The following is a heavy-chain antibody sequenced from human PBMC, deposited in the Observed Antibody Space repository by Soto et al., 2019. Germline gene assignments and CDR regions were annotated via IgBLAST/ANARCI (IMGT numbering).Heavy chain of an antibody. CDR1: GYTFTGYY. CDR2: INPNSGAT. V-gene: IGHV1-2*02. D-gene: IGHD6-13*01. Sequence: GASVKVSCKASGYTFTGYYMHWVRQAPGQGLEWMGWINPNSGATNYPQKFQGRVTMTRDTSISSAYMELSSLTSDDTAVYYCARDRYSSSWYDYYYGMDVWGQGTTVTVSS. J-gene: IGHJ6*02. CDR3: ARDRYSSSWYDYYYGMDV.